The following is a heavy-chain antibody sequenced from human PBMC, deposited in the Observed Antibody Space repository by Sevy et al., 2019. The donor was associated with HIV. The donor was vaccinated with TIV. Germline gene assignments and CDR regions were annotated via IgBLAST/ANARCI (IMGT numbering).Heavy chain of an antibody. CDR2: ISNDGSDK. V-gene: IGHV3-30*18. Sequence: GGSLRLSCVASGFTFSSYGMHWVRQAPGKGLEWVALISNDGSDKNYVDSLKGRFTISRDNSKDTLYLQMNSLRAEDTAVYYCANSRGRFDGSSWIYYYYGMDDWGQGTTVTVSS. J-gene: IGHJ6*02. CDR1: GFTFSSYG. CDR3: ANSRGRFDGSSWIYYYYGMDD. D-gene: IGHD6-13*01.